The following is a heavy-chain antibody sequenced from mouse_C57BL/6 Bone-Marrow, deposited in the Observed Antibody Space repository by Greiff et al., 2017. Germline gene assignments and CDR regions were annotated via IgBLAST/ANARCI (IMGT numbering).Heavy chain of an antibody. J-gene: IGHJ3*01. CDR1: GYAFTNYL. CDR3: AREGGNYLAWFAY. D-gene: IGHD2-1*01. CDR2: INPGSGGT. Sequence: QVHVKQSGAELVRPGTSVKVSCKASGYAFTNYLIEWVKQRPGQGLEWIGVINPGSGGTNYNEKFKGKATLTADKSSSTAYMQLSSLTSEDSAVYFCAREGGNYLAWFAYWGQGTLVTVSA. V-gene: IGHV1-54*01.